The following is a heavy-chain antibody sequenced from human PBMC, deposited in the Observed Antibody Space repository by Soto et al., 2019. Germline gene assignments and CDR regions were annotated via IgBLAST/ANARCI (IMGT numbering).Heavy chain of an antibody. CDR3: ARDLPYYYDSSGYYYDAFDI. CDR2: FDPEDGET. CDR1: GYTLTELS. J-gene: IGHJ3*02. Sequence: ASVKVSCKVSGYTLTELSMHWVRQAPGKGLGWMGGFDPEDGETIYAQKFQGRVTMTEDTSTDTAYMELSSLRSDDTAVYYCARDLPYYYDSSGYYYDAFDIWGQGTMVTVSS. D-gene: IGHD3-22*01. V-gene: IGHV1-24*01.